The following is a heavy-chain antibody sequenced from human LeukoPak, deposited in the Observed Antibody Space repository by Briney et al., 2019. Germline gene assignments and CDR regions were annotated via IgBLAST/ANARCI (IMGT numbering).Heavy chain of an antibody. CDR1: GFTFSSYA. CDR3: ARGLYAFDI. V-gene: IGHV3-30-3*01. CDR2: ISYDGSNK. J-gene: IGHJ3*02. Sequence: GGSLRLSCAASGFTFSSYAMHWVRQAPGKGLEWVAVISYDGSNKYYADSVKGRFTISRDNAKNSLYLQMNSLRAEGTAVYYCARGLYAFDIWGQGTMVTVSS.